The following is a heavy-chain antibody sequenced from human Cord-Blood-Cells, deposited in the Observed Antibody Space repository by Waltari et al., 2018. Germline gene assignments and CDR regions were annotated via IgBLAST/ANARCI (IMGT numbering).Heavy chain of an antibody. CDR1: GYTFTGYY. D-gene: IGHD2-15*01. Sequence: QVQLVQSGAEVKKPGASVKVSCKASGYTFTGYYMHWVRQAPGQGLEWMGWINPNSNGTNDAQKFQGRVTMTRDTYISTAYMELSRLRSDDTAVYYCARVDYCSGGSCYYFQHWGQGTLVTVSS. V-gene: IGHV1-2*02. CDR3: ARVDYCSGGSCYYFQH. J-gene: IGHJ1*01. CDR2: INPNSNGT.